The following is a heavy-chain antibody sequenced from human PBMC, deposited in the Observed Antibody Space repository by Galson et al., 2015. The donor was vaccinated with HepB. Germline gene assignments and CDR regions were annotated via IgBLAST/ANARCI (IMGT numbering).Heavy chain of an antibody. CDR3: AKCREVEYCSSTSCYTDPYYYYGMDV. V-gene: IGHV3-23*01. D-gene: IGHD2-2*02. Sequence: SLRLSCAASGFTFSSYAMSWVRQAPGKGLEWVSAISGSGGSTYYADSVKGRFTISRDNSKNTLYLQMNSLRAEDTAVYYCAKCREVEYCSSTSCYTDPYYYYGMDVWGQGTTVTVSS. J-gene: IGHJ6*02. CDR1: GFTFSSYA. CDR2: ISGSGGST.